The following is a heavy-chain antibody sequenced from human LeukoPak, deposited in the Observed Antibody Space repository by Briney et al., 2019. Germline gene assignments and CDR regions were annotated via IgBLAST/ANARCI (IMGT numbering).Heavy chain of an antibody. V-gene: IGHV3-23*01. Sequence: GGSLRLSCVGSGFSSSTYDMCLLRQTPGKRLEWVSAISTTGGYTEDSDSVKGRFTICRDNSQNTLFLQMHSVRDEDTAVYYCAKKPATIKFPFDIWGQGTLVTVSP. J-gene: IGHJ4*02. CDR3: AKKPATIKFPFDI. D-gene: IGHD5-24*01. CDR1: GFSSSTYD. CDR2: ISTTGGYT.